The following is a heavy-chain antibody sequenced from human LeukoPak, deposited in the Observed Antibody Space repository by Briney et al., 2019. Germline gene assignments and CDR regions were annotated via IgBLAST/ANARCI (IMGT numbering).Heavy chain of an antibody. CDR1: GGTFSSYA. D-gene: IGHD3-22*01. CDR2: IIPIFGTA. J-gene: IGHJ4*02. CDR3: ARENSGYYYLQGGFDY. V-gene: IGHV1-69*06. Sequence: GASVKVSCKASGGTFSSYAISWVRQAPGQGLEWMGGIIPIFGTANYAQKFQGRVTITADKSTSTAYMELSSLRSEDTAVYYCARENSGYYYLQGGFDYWGQGTLVTVSS.